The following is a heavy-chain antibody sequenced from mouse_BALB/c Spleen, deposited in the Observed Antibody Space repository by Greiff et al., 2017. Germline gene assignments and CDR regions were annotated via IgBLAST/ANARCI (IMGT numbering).Heavy chain of an antibody. Sequence: VQLKESGGDLVKPGGSLKLSCAASGFTFSSYGMSWVRQTPDKRLEWVATISSGGSYTYYPDSVKGRFTISRDNARNILYLQMSSLRSEDTAMYYCARGLGGSSFSYYFDYWGQGTTLTVSS. D-gene: IGHD1-1*01. V-gene: IGHV5-6*01. CDR2: ISSGGSYT. CDR3: ARGLGGSSFSYYFDY. CDR1: GFTFSSYG. J-gene: IGHJ2*01.